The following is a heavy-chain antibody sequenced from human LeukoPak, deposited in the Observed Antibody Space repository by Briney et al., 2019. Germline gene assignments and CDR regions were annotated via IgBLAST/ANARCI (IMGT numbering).Heavy chain of an antibody. J-gene: IGHJ2*01. V-gene: IGHV4-4*08. CDR1: GGSMFSYY. Sequence: PSETLSLTCTVSGGSMFSYYWNWIRQPPGKGLEWIGYIYSSGITNYSPSLRSRGTISVATSRNQFSLRLTSVTAADTAIYYCARRVYYDSSGYHPTSGYFDLWGRGTLVTVSS. CDR3: ARRVYYDSSGYHPTSGYFDL. D-gene: IGHD3-22*01. CDR2: IYSSGIT.